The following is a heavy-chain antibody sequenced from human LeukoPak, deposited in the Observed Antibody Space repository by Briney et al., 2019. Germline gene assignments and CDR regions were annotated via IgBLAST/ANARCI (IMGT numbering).Heavy chain of an antibody. CDR2: ISSSGGST. CDR3: AREKYYDFWSGSPYNWFDP. V-gene: IGHV3-64*04. Sequence: GGSLRLSCSASGFSFSTYTMYWVRQAPGKGLEYVSAISSSGGSTFYADSVKGRFTISRDNSKNTLYLQMNSLRAEDTAVYYCAREKYYDFWSGSPYNWFDPWGQGTLVTVSS. CDR1: GFSFSTYT. J-gene: IGHJ5*02. D-gene: IGHD3-3*01.